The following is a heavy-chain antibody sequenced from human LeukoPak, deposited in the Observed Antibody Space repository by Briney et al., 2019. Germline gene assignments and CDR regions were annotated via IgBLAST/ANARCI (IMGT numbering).Heavy chain of an antibody. CDR3: TRAPTPYGSYDYFDY. V-gene: IGHV3-73*01. CDR1: GYTFSSSA. D-gene: IGHD2-15*01. J-gene: IGHJ4*02. Sequence: GGSLRLSCAASGYTFSSSAMHWVRQASGKGLELVRRIRSKANSYATAYAASVKGRFTILKSDSKNRAYLQLNRLNPENTAVYYCTRAPTPYGSYDYFDYWGQGTLVTVSS. CDR2: IRSKANSYAT.